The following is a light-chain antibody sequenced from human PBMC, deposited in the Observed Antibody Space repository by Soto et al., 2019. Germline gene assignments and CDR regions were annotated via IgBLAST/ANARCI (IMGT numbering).Light chain of an antibody. J-gene: IGKJ2*01. Sequence: ESMLTQSPGTLSLSPGERATLSCRASQSVSTRYLAWYQQKPGQAPRLLIYGASIRTTGIPDRFSGSGSGTYFTLTISRLEPEDFAGYYCHQFGSSPPAFTFGQGTKLEI. CDR2: GAS. CDR3: HQFGSSPPAFT. V-gene: IGKV3-20*01. CDR1: QSVSTRY.